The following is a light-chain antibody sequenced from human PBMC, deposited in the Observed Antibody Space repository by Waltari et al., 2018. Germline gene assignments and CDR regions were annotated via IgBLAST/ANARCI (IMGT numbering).Light chain of an antibody. CDR2: DNS. V-gene: IGLV1-40*01. CDR3: QSFDYRLDGSRV. CDR1: SSDMRAGNL. J-gene: IGLJ3*02. Sequence: QSVLTQPPSASGAPGQRVPISRTGSSSDMRAGNLVHGSQQLPGPAPKLLIYDNSNRPSGVPDRFSGSKSGSSASLAITGLQAEDEADYYCQSFDYRLDGSRVFGGGTKLTVL.